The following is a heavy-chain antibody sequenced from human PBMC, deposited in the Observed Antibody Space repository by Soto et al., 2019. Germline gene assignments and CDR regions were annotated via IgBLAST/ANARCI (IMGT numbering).Heavy chain of an antibody. J-gene: IGHJ6*02. Sequence: SETLSLTCTVSGGSISSGGYYWSLIRQHPGKGLEWIGYIYYSGNTYYNPSLKSRVTISVDTSKNQFSLKLSSVTAADTAVYYCARVHPWFGEAGNYYGMDVWGQGTTVTVSS. V-gene: IGHV4-31*03. CDR3: ARVHPWFGEAGNYYGMDV. D-gene: IGHD3-10*01. CDR1: GGSISSGGYY. CDR2: IYYSGNT.